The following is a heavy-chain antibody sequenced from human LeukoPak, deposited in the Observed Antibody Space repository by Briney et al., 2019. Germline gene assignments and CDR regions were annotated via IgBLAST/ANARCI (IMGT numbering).Heavy chain of an antibody. J-gene: IGHJ4*02. CDR3: AKGNGYSYGRYYFDY. CDR2: ITASGGNT. V-gene: IGHV3-23*01. CDR1: GFTFSSYA. D-gene: IGHD5-18*01. Sequence: GGSLRLSCAASGFTFSSYAMGWVRQAPGQGLEWVSAITASGGNTYYADSVKGRFTISRDNSKNTLYLQVNSLRSEDTAVYYCAKGNGYSYGRYYFDYWGQGTLVTVSS.